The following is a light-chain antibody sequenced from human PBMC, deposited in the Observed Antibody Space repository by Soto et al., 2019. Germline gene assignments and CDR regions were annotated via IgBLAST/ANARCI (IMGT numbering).Light chain of an antibody. J-gene: IGKJ5*01. CDR1: QSVDSTY. CDR2: ATS. CDR3: QQYSNWPPIT. Sequence: ESVLTQSPGTLSLSPGERATLSCRASQSVDSTYLAWYQQKPDQSPRLLIYATSTRAAGIPDRFSGSGSGTDFTLTISRLEPDDVAVYYCQQYSNWPPITFGQGTLLEVK. V-gene: IGKV3-20*01.